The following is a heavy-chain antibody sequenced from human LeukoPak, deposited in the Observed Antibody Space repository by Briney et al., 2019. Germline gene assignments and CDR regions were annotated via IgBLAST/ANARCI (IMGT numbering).Heavy chain of an antibody. CDR3: ARLSGRGYSSSWYWFDP. D-gene: IGHD6-13*01. Sequence: PSETLSLTCTVSGGSISSYYWSWIRQPPEKGLEWIGFIYYTGSTNYNPSLKSRVTISVDTSKNQFSLKLSSVTAADTAVYYCARLSGRGYSSSWYWFDPWGQGTLVTVSS. CDR2: IYYTGST. J-gene: IGHJ5*02. V-gene: IGHV4-59*01. CDR1: GGSISSYY.